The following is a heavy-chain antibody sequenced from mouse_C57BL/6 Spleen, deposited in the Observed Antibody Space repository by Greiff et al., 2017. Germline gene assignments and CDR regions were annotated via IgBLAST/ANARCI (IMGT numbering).Heavy chain of an antibody. CDR1: GFSLTSYG. CDR2: IWRGGST. CDR3: ACIYYDGSTYAMDY. D-gene: IGHD1-1*01. V-gene: IGHV2-5*01. J-gene: IGHJ4*01. Sequence: QVQLKESGPGLVQPSQSLSITCTVSGFSLTSYGVHWVRQSPGKGLEWLGVIWRGGSTDNNADFMSRLSITKHNSNSQVFFTMNSLQADDTAIYYCACIYYDGSTYAMDYWGQGTSVTVSS.